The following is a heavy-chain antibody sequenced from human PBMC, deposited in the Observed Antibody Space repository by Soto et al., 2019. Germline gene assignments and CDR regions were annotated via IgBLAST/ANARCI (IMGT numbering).Heavy chain of an antibody. J-gene: IGHJ5*02. Sequence: SETLFLTCTVSGVSIVSNIYYWGWIRQPPGMGLEWLGTVFYSGTTYHNPSLKSRVTISIDRSKNQFSLKMSSVTAADTAVYYCARHVSAPYTYVPEGNWFDPWGQGALVTVSS. CDR3: ARHVSAPYTYVPEGNWFDP. D-gene: IGHD5-18*01. V-gene: IGHV4-39*01. CDR2: VFYSGTT. CDR1: GVSIVSNIYY.